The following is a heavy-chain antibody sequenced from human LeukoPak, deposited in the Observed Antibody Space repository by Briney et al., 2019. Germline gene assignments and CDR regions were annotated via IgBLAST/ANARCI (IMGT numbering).Heavy chain of an antibody. CDR1: GGTFSSYA. Sequence: GASVKVSCKASGGTFSSYAISWVRQAPGQGLEWMGGIIPIFGTANYAQKFQGRVTITADEPTSTAYMELSSLRSEDTAVYYCARDVRGYGDYTDMGYWGQGTLVTVSS. D-gene: IGHD4-17*01. V-gene: IGHV1-69*13. CDR3: ARDVRGYGDYTDMGY. CDR2: IIPIFGTA. J-gene: IGHJ4*02.